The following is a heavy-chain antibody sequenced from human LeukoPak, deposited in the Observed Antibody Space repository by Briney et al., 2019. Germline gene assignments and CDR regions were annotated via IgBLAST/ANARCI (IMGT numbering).Heavy chain of an antibody. CDR2: IYTSGST. CDR1: GGSISSGSYY. CDR3: ARARSPGKCFDY. V-gene: IGHV4-61*02. D-gene: IGHD1-26*01. Sequence: SETLSLTCTVSGGSISSGSYYWSWIRQPAGKGLEWIGRIYTSGSTNYNPSLKSRVTISVDTSKNQFSLKLSSVTAADTAVYYCARARSPGKCFDYWGQGTLVTVSS. J-gene: IGHJ4*02.